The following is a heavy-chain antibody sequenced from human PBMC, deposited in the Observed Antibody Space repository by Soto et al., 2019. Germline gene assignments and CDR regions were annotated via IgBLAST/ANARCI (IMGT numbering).Heavy chain of an antibody. CDR3: AKGLSGCCYSSSAY. Sequence: QVQLVESGGGVVQPGRSLRLSCAASGFTFSSYGMHWVRQAPGKGLEWVAVISYDGSNEYYAESVKGRFTISRDNSKNTLDLQMNSLRAEDAALCYCAKGLSGCCYSSSAYWCQGSLVTVSS. J-gene: IGHJ4*02. CDR2: ISYDGSNE. V-gene: IGHV3-30*18. D-gene: IGHD2-15*01. CDR1: GFTFSSYG.